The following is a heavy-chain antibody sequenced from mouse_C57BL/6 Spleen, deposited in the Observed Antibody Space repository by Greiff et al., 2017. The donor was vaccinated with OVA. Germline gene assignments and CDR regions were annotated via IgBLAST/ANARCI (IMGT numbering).Heavy chain of an antibody. J-gene: IGHJ2*01. V-gene: IGHV1-55*01. CDR3: ARGPPGGGIPYYFDY. CDR1: GYTFTSYW. Sequence: QVQLQQPGAELVKPGASVKMSCKASGYTFTSYWITWVKQRPGQGLEWIGDIYPGSGSTNYNEKFKSKATLTVDTSSSTAYRQLSSLTSEDSAVYYWARGPPGGGIPYYFDYWGQGTTLTVSS. CDR2: IYPGSGST. D-gene: IGHD4-1*01.